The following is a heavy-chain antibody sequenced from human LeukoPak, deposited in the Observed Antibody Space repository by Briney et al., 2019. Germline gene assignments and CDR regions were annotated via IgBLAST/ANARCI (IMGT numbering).Heavy chain of an antibody. CDR2: ISAYNGNT. V-gene: IGHV1-18*01. D-gene: IGHD5-12*01. CDR1: GYTFTSYG. CDR3: AREDIVATGGIDY. J-gene: IGHJ4*02. Sequence: ASVKVSCKASGYTFTSYGISWVRQAPGQGLEWMAWISAYNGNTNYAQHLQGRVTVTTDTSTSTAYMELSRLRSDDTAVYYCAREDIVATGGIDYWGQGTLVTVSS.